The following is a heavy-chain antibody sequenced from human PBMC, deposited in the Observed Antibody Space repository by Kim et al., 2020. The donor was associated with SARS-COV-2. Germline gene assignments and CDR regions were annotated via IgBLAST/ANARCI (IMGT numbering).Heavy chain of an antibody. D-gene: IGHD6-19*01. CDR1: GGSISSSSYY. Sequence: SETLSLTCTVSGGSISSSSYYWGWIRQPPGKGLEWIGSIYYSGSTYYNPSLKSRVTISVDTSKNQFSLKLSSVTAADTAVYYCAREGNAVAGSYYYYGMDVWGQGTTVTVSS. V-gene: IGHV4-39*07. CDR2: IYYSGST. J-gene: IGHJ6*02. CDR3: AREGNAVAGSYYYYGMDV.